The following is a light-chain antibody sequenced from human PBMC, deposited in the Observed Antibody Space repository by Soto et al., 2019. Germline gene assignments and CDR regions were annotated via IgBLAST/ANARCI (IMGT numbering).Light chain of an antibody. V-gene: IGKV1-39*01. CDR2: FAS. CDR3: QQTYTTPLT. CDR1: QNIRNY. Sequence: DIQMTQSPSSLSASVGDRVTITCRASQNIRNYLNWYQQKPGKAPKXLIDFASSLQSGVPSRFSGSGSGTDLTITIGSLQPADFETYYCQQTYTTPLTFGGGTKVDIK. J-gene: IGKJ4*01.